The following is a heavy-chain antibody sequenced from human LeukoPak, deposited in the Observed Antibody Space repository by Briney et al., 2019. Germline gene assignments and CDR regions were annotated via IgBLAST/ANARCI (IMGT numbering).Heavy chain of an antibody. D-gene: IGHD3-22*01. CDR2: IIPIFGTA. J-gene: IGHJ4*02. V-gene: IGHV1-69*05. CDR1: GGTFSSYA. CDR3: ASLYYDSSGYYYYYFDY. Sequence: GASVKVSCKASGGTFSSYAISWVRQAPGQGLEWMGGIIPIFGTANYAQKFQGRVTITTDESTSTAYMELSSLRSEDTAMYYCASLYYDSSGYYYYYFDYWGQGTLVTVSS.